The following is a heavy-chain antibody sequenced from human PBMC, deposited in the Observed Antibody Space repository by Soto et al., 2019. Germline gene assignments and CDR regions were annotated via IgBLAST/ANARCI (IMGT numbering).Heavy chain of an antibody. J-gene: IGHJ4*02. CDR3: TRGPRSTSTGTGAF. Sequence: EGSLRLAGAASGFTFSMYWMHWVRQVPGKGPEWVSRINADGISTNYADSVKGRFTISRDNAKNTLYLQMNALRVEDTAVYYCTRGPRSTSTGTGAFWGQGTMVTVSS. CDR2: INADGIST. V-gene: IGHV3-74*01. D-gene: IGHD1-1*01. CDR1: GFTFSMYW.